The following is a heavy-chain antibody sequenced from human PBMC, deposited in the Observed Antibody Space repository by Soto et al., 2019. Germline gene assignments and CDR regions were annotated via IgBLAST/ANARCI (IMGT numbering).Heavy chain of an antibody. Sequence: EVQLVESGGGLVQPGGSLRLSCAASGFTFSSYWMHWVRQDPGKGLVWVSSIKTDGTATQYADSVKGRVTVSRGNAKNTLYWQMNSLRAEDTAVYYCAKDLSWGQCDYWGQGTLVTVSS. D-gene: IGHD3-16*01. J-gene: IGHJ4*02. CDR1: GFTFSSYW. CDR3: AKDLSWGQCDY. CDR2: IKTDGTAT. V-gene: IGHV3-74*03.